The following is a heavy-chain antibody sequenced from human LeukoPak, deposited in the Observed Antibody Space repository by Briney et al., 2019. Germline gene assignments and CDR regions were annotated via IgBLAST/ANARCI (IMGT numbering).Heavy chain of an antibody. CDR3: AKTDIVAVRSALEY. D-gene: IGHD2-21*01. CDR1: GFTFSHYG. CDR2: LRHNGGRE. V-gene: IGHV3-30*02. J-gene: IGHJ4*02. Sequence: PGGSLRLSCEASGFTFSHYGMHWVRQAPGKGLEWVAFLRHNGGREYYVDSVRGRFTISRDNSKNTLYLEMNSLRVEDTAVYYCAKTDIVAVRSALEYWGQGTLVSVSS.